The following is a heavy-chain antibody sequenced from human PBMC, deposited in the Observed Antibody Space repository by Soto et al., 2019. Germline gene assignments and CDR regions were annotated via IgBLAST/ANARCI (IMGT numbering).Heavy chain of an antibody. CDR2: IYYSGST. J-gene: IGHJ6*02. CDR1: GGSVTSYY. D-gene: IGHD3-10*01. Sequence: PSETLSLTCTVSGGSVTSYYWSCIRQPPGKTPEWIGTIYYSGSTNYNPSLKSRVTISVDTSKNQFSLKLGSVTAADTAVYFCARALYGSGVLDVWGQGTTVTVSS. CDR3: ARALYGSGVLDV. V-gene: IGHV4-59*02.